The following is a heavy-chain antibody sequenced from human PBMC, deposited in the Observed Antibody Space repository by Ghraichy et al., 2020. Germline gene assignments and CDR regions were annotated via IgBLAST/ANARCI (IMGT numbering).Heavy chain of an antibody. CDR3: ARPLYNWNDAGLIDY. V-gene: IGHV3-21*01. CDR1: GFTFSSYS. CDR2: ISSSSSYI. D-gene: IGHD1-1*01. J-gene: IGHJ4*02. Sequence: GGSLRLSCAASGFTFSSYSMNWVRQAPGKGLEWVSSISSSSSYIYYADSVKGRFTISRDNAKNSLYLQMNSLRAEDTAVYYCARPLYNWNDAGLIDYWGQGTLVTVSS.